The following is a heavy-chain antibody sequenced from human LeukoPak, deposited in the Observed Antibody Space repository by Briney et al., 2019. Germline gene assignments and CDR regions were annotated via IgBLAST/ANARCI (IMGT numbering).Heavy chain of an antibody. D-gene: IGHD2-2*02. J-gene: IGHJ4*02. CDR1: GGSISSSSYY. V-gene: IGHV4-61*02. CDR3: ARVDCSSTSCYSYFDY. Sequence: SETLSLTCTVSGGSISSSSYYWGWIRQPAGKGLEWIGRIYTSGSTNYNPSLKSRVTMSVDTSKNQFSLKLSSVTAADTAVYYCARVDCSSTSCYSYFDYWGQGTLVTVSS. CDR2: IYTSGST.